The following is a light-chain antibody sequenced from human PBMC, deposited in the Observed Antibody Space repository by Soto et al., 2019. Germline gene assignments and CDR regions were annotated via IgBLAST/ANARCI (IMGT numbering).Light chain of an antibody. V-gene: IGLV2-8*01. CDR3: SSYAGSNNFVV. CDR2: EVS. CDR1: SSDVGGYKY. J-gene: IGLJ2*01. Sequence: QSVLTQPPSASGSPGQSVTISCTGTSSDVGGYKYVSWYQQHPGKAPKLMIYEVSKRPTGVPDRFSGSKSGKTASLTVSGLQAEDEADYYCSSYAGSNNFVVFGGGTKLTVL.